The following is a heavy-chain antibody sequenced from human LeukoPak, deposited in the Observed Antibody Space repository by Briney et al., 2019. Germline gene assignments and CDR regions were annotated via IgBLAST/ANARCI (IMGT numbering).Heavy chain of an antibody. Sequence: SETPSLTCTVSGDSISSYYWSWIRQPPGKGLEWIGYISYSGSTNYNPSLKSRVTISVDTSKNQFSLKLTSVTAADTALYYCAREYSYGYGFDYWGQGTLVTVSS. V-gene: IGHV4-59*12. CDR2: ISYSGST. CDR1: GDSISSYY. CDR3: AREYSYGYGFDY. D-gene: IGHD5-18*01. J-gene: IGHJ4*02.